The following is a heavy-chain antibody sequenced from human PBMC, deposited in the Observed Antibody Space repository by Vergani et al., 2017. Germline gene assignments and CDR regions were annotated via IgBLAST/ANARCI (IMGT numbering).Heavy chain of an antibody. CDR3: ARHRGSGGFFPSAYFYWLDV. D-gene: IGHD3-10*01. V-gene: IGHV4-38-2*01. CDR1: DSSIMTNPY. Sequence: VQLQESGPGLVKPSETLTLTCDVSDSSIMTNPYWGWFRQSPGKGLEWIGCIHHSGDTHYNSSLKSRVSISIVSSSKFSLSLTSVTAADTAIYYCARHRGSGGFFPSAYFYWLDVWGHGTTVTVSS. J-gene: IGHJ6*02. CDR2: IHHSGDT.